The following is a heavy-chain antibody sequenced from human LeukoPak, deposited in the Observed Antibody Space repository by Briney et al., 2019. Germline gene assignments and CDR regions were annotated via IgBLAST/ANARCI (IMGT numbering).Heavy chain of an antibody. CDR2: ISYDGSNK. CDR1: GLTFSGYA. Sequence: GKSLRLSCAASGLTFSGYAMYWVRQAPGKGLEWVAVISYDGSNKYYADSVKGRFTISRHNSKNTLYLQMNSLRTEDTAVYYCARGSPPDYWGQGTLVTVSS. CDR3: ARGSPPDY. J-gene: IGHJ4*02. V-gene: IGHV3-30-3*01.